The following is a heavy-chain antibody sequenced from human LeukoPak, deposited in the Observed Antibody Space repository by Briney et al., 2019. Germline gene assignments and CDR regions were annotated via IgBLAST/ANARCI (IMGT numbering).Heavy chain of an antibody. CDR2: LYPNSGGT. V-gene: IGHV1-2*02. CDR3: ARVLSRGMVRGVILGY. J-gene: IGHJ4*02. D-gene: IGHD3-10*01. CDR1: GYTFSGYY. Sequence: GASLRVSCIASGYTFSGYYMQWVRQAPGQGLEWMGWLYPNSGGTNYAQRFQGTVTMTRDTSISTAYMELSRLRSDDTAVYYCARVLSRGMVRGVILGYWGQGTLVTVSS.